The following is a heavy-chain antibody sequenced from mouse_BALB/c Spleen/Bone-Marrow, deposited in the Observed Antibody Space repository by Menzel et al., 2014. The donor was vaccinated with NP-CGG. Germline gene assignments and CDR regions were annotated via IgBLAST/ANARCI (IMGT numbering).Heavy chain of an antibody. CDR3: ASYYYGRYFDV. V-gene: IGHV14-3*02. CDR1: GFNIKDTY. D-gene: IGHD1-1*01. Sequence: EVNVVESGAKLVKPGASVKLSCTASGFNIKDTYMHWVKQRPEQGLEWIGRIDPANGNTKYDPKFQGKATITADTSSNTAYLQLSSLTSEDTAVYYCASYYYGRYFDVWGAGTTVTVSS. J-gene: IGHJ1*01. CDR2: IDPANGNT.